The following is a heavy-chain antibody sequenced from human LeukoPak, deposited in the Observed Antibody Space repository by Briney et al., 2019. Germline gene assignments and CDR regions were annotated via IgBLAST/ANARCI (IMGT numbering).Heavy chain of an antibody. Sequence: GGSLRLSCAAFGFTFSSYGMHWVRQAPGRGLEWVAVISYDGSNKYYADSVKGRFTISRDNSKNTLYLQMNNLRAEDTAVYYCVKTTRAAAGREWGYFDYWGQGTLVTVSS. CDR3: VKTTRAAAGREWGYFDY. CDR2: ISYDGSNK. V-gene: IGHV3-30*18. J-gene: IGHJ4*02. CDR1: GFTFSSYG. D-gene: IGHD6-13*01.